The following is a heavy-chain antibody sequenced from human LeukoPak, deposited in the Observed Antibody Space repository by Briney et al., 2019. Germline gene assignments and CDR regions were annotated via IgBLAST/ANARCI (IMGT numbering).Heavy chain of an antibody. CDR2: IYSGGST. CDR3: ARDQQITGTTNYYYYGMDV. D-gene: IGHD1-7*01. Sequence: GGSLRLSCAASGFTFSSYSMNWVRQAPGKGLEWVSVIYSGGSTYYADSVKGRFTISRHNSKNTLYLQMNSLRAEDTAVYYCARDQQITGTTNYYYYGMDVWGQGTTVTVSS. CDR1: GFTFSSYS. J-gene: IGHJ6*02. V-gene: IGHV3-53*04.